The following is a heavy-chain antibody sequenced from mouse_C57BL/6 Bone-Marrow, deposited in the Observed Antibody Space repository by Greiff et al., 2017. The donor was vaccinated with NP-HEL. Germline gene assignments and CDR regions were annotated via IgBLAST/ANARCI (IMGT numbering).Heavy chain of an antibody. J-gene: IGHJ4*01. Sequence: VQLQQPGAELVKPGASVKLSCKASGYTFTSYWMQWVKQRPGQGLEWIGEIDPSDSYTNYNQKFKGKATLTVDTSSSTAYMQLSSLTSEDSAVYDCAREGPRYAMDYWGQGTSVTVSS. CDR3: AREGPRYAMDY. V-gene: IGHV1-50*01. CDR2: IDPSDSYT. D-gene: IGHD3-3*01. CDR1: GYTFTSYW.